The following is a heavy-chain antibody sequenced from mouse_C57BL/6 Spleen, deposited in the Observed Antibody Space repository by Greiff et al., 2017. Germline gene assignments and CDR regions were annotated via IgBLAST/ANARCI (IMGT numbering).Heavy chain of an antibody. CDR2: IDPENGDT. CDR1: GFNIKDDY. CDR3: TTLNWEFAY. D-gene: IGHD4-1*01. J-gene: IGHJ3*01. Sequence: VQLKESGAELVRPGASVKLSCTASGFNIKDDYMHWVKQRPEQGLEWIGWIDPENGDTEYASKFKGKATITADTSSNTAYLQLSSLTSEDTAVYYCTTLNWEFAYWGQGTLVTVSA. V-gene: IGHV14-4*01.